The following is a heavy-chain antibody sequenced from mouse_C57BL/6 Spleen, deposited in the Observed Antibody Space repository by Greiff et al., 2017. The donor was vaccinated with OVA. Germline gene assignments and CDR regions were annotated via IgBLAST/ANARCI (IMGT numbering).Heavy chain of an antibody. CDR3: ARKATVVAKDYAMDY. D-gene: IGHD1-1*01. CDR2: INPNYGTT. Sequence: VQLKESGPELVKPGASVKISCKASGYSFTDYNMNWVKQSNGKSLEWIGVINPNYGTTSYNQKFKGKATLTVDQSSSTAYMQLNSLTSEDSAVYYCARKATVVAKDYAMDYWGQGTSVTVSS. CDR1: GYSFTDYN. V-gene: IGHV1-39*01. J-gene: IGHJ4*01.